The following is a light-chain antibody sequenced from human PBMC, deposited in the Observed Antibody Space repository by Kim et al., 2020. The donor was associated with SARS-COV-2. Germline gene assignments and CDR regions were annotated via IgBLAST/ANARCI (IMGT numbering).Light chain of an antibody. CDR2: CAS. J-gene: IGKJ2*01. CDR3: QQFNSYPYT. CDR1: QNIGRL. V-gene: IGKV1-5*03. Sequence: GDRVTITCRASQNIGRLLAWYQQKPGKAPKLLIYCASTLESGVPSRFSGSRSGTEFTLTISSLQPDDFATYYCQQFNSYPYTFGQGTKLEI.